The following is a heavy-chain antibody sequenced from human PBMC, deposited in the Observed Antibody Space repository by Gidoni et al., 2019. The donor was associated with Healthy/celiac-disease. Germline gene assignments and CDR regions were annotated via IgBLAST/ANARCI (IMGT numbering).Heavy chain of an antibody. CDR2: ISGSGGST. CDR3: ARFFDIVVVPAATAFDI. CDR1: GFTFSSYA. V-gene: IGHV3-23*01. J-gene: IGHJ3*02. D-gene: IGHD2-2*01. Sequence: EVQLLESGGGLVQPGGSLRLSCAASGFTFSSYAMSWVRQAPGKGLEWVSAISGSGGSTYYADSVKGRFTISRDNSKNTLYLQMNSLRAEDTAVYYCARFFDIVVVPAATAFDIWGQGTMVTVSS.